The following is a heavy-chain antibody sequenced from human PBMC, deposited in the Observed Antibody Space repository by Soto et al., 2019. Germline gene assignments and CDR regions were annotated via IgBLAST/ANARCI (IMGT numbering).Heavy chain of an antibody. J-gene: IGHJ4*02. Sequence: EVQLVESGGGLVQPGGSLRLSCAASGIDFRRYWMHWVRQAPGKGLVWVARINSDTSNTEYADSVRGRFTISRDNAKNTLYLQMNSLRADDTAVDYCALEEQYRANFDCWGQGTLVTVSS. V-gene: IGHV3-74*01. CDR1: GIDFRRYW. D-gene: IGHD2-2*01. CDR3: ALEEQYRANFDC. CDR2: INSDTSNT.